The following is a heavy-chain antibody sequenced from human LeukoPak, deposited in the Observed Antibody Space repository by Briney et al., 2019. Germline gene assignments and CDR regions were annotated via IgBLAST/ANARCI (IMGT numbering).Heavy chain of an antibody. D-gene: IGHD6-6*01. J-gene: IGHJ3*02. V-gene: IGHV4-59*01. Sequence: SETLSLTCTVSGGSLNSYYWTWVRQPPGKGLEYIGYIYYSGSTNYNPSLKSRVTISVDMPKNEISLKLSSVTAADTAVYYCARDVRSFSFDAFDIWGQGTRVTVSS. CDR1: GGSLNSYY. CDR3: ARDVRSFSFDAFDI. CDR2: IYYSGST.